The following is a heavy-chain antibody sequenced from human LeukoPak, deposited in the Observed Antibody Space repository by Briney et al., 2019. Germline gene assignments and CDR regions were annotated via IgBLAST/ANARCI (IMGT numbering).Heavy chain of an antibody. CDR1: GGSFSGYY. CDR3: ARQSDGTGGPEVTRDY. J-gene: IGHJ4*02. V-gene: IGHV4-34*01. Sequence: SETLSLTCAVYGGSFSGYYWSWIRQPPGKGLEWIGSIYYSGSTYYNPSLKSRVTISVDTSKNQFSLKLSSVTAADTAVYYCARQSDGTGGPEVTRDYWGQGTLVTVSS. CDR2: IYYSGST. D-gene: IGHD2-21*02.